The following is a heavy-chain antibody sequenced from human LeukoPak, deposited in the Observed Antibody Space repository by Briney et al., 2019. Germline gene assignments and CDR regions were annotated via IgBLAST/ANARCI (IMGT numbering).Heavy chain of an antibody. J-gene: IGHJ4*02. CDR3: AGGGRAATPPY. CDR1: GYSISSGYY. V-gene: IGHV4-38-2*02. CDR2: IYHSGST. D-gene: IGHD2-15*01. Sequence: PSETLSLTCTVSGYSISSGYYWGWIRQPPGKGLEWIGSIYHSGSTYYNPSLESRVTTSVDTSKNQFSLKLSSVTAADTAVYYCAGGGRAATPPYWGQGTLVTVSS.